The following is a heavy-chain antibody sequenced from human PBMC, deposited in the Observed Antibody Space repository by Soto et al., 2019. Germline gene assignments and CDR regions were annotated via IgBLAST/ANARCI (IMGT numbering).Heavy chain of an antibody. Sequence: PGGSLRLSCSASGFSFSSYNMHWVRQAPGKGLEYVSAISSNGGSTYYADSVKGRFTISRDNSKNTLYLQMSSLRAEDTAVYYCVKGDFWSGSLYGMDVWGQGTTVTVSS. CDR1: GFSFSSYN. CDR3: VKGDFWSGSLYGMDV. D-gene: IGHD3-3*01. V-gene: IGHV3-64D*06. CDR2: ISSNGGST. J-gene: IGHJ6*02.